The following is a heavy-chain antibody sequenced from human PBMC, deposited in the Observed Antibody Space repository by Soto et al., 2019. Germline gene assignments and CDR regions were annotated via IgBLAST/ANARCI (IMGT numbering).Heavy chain of an antibody. Sequence: EVQLVASGGGLVQSGGSLRLSCVASGFTFSSYWMSWVRQGPGKGPEWVANIKQDGSEIYYVDSVKGRFTISRDNAKSSLYLQMTSLRAEDTAVYHCAKSLSAIPGDSWGQGTLVTVSS. V-gene: IGHV3-7*05. CDR3: AKSLSAIPGDS. CDR2: IKQDGSEI. J-gene: IGHJ4*02. D-gene: IGHD2-2*01. CDR1: GFTFSSYW.